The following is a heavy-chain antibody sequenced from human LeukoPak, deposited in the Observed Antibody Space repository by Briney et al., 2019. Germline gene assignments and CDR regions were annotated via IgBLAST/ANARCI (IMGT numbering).Heavy chain of an antibody. D-gene: IGHD6-13*01. CDR2: ISTTSNTI. J-gene: IGHJ4*02. Sequence: GGSLRLSCAASGFTFSSYSMHWVRQAPGKGLEWVSGISTTSNTIYYADSVKGRFTISRDNAKNSLYLQMSGLGDEDTAVYFCARARYSSSWYLDYWGQGTLVTVPS. V-gene: IGHV3-48*02. CDR1: GFTFSSYS. CDR3: ARARYSSSWYLDY.